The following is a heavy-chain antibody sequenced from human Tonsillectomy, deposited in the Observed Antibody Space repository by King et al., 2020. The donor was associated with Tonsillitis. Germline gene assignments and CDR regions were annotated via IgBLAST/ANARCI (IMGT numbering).Heavy chain of an antibody. CDR2: IYYSGST. CDR3: ARDRGIRWYFDL. CDR1: GGSISSYY. Sequence: VQLQESGPGLVKPSETLSLTCTVSGGSISSYYWSWIRQPPGKGLEWIGYIYYSGSTNYNPSLKSRVTISVDTSKNQFSLKLSSVTAADTAVYYYARDRGIRWYFDLWGRGTLVTVSS. J-gene: IGHJ2*01. D-gene: IGHD3-10*01. V-gene: IGHV4-59*01.